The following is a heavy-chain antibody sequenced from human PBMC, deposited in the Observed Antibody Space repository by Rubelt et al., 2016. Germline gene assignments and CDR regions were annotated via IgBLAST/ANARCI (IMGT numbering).Heavy chain of an antibody. CDR3: ARLAPEAGTYPDALDI. CDR1: DGSLSGYF. D-gene: IGHD1-1*01. J-gene: IGHJ3*02. V-gene: IGHV4-34*01. CDR2: INHSEDT. Sequence: QVQLQQWGAGLLKPSETLSLTCAVYDGSLSGYFWSWIRQPPGKGLEWIAEINHSEDTNYNPSLKRRVTISIDPSKKQFSRRVRCPTAAGMAVCYGARLAPEAGTYPDALDIWGEGTMVTVSS.